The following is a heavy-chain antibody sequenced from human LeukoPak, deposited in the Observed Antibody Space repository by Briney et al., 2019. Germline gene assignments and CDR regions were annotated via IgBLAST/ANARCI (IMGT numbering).Heavy chain of an antibody. J-gene: IGHJ4*02. Sequence: GGSLRLSCAASGFTFSTYSMNWVRQAPGKGLEWVSSISSSSSYIYYADSVKGRFTIARDNAKNSVYLEMNSLRADDTAVYYCARSARLMKGVVEVTALDDWGQGTLVTVSS. CDR1: GFTFSTYS. CDR3: ARSARLMKGVVEVTALDD. V-gene: IGHV3-21*01. CDR2: ISSSSSYI. D-gene: IGHD3-3*01.